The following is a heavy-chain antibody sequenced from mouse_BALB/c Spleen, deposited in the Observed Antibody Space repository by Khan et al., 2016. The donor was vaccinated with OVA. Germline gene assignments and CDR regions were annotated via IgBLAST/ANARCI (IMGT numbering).Heavy chain of an antibody. D-gene: IGHD1-1*01. V-gene: IGHV3-2*02. CDR2: ISYSGVT. J-gene: IGHJ2*01. CDR3: ARGNYYGYYFDY. Sequence: EVQLVESGPGLVKPSQSLSLTCTVTGYSITSGYAWNWIRQFPGNKLEWMGYISYSGVTSYTPSLKSRISIPRDTSKNQFFLQLNSVTTEDTATYYCARGNYYGYYFDYWGQGTTLTVSS. CDR1: GYSITSGYA.